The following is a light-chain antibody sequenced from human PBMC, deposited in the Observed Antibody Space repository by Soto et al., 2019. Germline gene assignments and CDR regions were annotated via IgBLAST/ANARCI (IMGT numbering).Light chain of an antibody. CDR3: QVWDIRSDHRAV. Sequence: SYELTQPPSVSVAPGKTAKITCGGNNIGSKSVHWYQQKPGQAPVLVIYYDIDRPSGIPERFSGSNSGNTATLTISRVDAGDEADYYCQVWDIRSDHRAVFGGGTKVTVL. J-gene: IGLJ2*01. V-gene: IGLV3-21*04. CDR2: YDI. CDR1: NIGSKS.